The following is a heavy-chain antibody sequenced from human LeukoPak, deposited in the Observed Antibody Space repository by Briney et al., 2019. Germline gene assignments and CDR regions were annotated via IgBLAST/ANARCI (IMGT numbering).Heavy chain of an antibody. Sequence: GGSLRLSCAASGFTFRTYSVNWVRQAPGKGLEWVSSISSSGTHIYYAYSVKGRFTISRDNAMNSLYLQMNSLRAEDTAVYYCAGALAAAGTGYYFDYWGQGTLVTVSS. V-gene: IGHV3-21*01. CDR2: ISSSGTHI. CDR1: GFTFRTYS. D-gene: IGHD6-13*01. CDR3: AGALAAAGTGYYFDY. J-gene: IGHJ4*02.